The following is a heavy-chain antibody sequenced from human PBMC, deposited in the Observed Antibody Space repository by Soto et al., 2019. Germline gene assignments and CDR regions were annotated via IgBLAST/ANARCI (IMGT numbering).Heavy chain of an antibody. Sequence: PSETLSLTCTVSGASISSSRYYWGWIRQPPGKGLEWIGSIFYSGSTYYNPSLKSRVTISVDTSKNHFSLKLSSVTAADTAVYYCARPLEMATTTGGFGYWGQGTLVTVSS. V-gene: IGHV4-39*02. D-gene: IGHD5-12*01. CDR3: ARPLEMATTTGGFGY. CDR1: GASISSSRYY. CDR2: IFYSGST. J-gene: IGHJ4*02.